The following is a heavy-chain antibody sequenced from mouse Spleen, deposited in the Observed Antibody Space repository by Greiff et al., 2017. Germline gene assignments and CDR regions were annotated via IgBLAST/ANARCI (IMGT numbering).Heavy chain of an antibody. CDR2: INYDGSST. J-gene: IGHJ2*01. D-gene: IGHD6-1*01. CDR3: ARDPLGSFDY. Sequence: EVKLMESEGGLVQPGSSMKLSCTASGFTFSDYYMAWVRQVPEKGLEWVANINYDGSSTYYLDSLKSRFIISRDNAKNILYLQMSSLKSEDTATYYCARDPLGSFDYWGQGTTRTVSS. CDR1: GFTFSDYY. V-gene: IGHV5-16*01.